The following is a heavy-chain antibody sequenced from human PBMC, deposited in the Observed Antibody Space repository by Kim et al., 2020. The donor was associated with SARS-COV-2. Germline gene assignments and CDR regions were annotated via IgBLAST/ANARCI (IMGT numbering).Heavy chain of an antibody. CDR2: YI. V-gene: IGHV3-21*01. CDR3: AIRGPEYFDY. J-gene: IGHJ4*02. Sequence: YIYYADSVKGRFTISRDNAKNSLYLQMNSLRAEDTAVYYCAIRGPEYFDYWGQGTLVTVSS.